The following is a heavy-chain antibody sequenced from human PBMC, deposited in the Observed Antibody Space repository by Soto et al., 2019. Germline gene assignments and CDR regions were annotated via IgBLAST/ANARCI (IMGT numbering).Heavy chain of an antibody. V-gene: IGHV4-59*01. CDR1: GVSISSYY. CDR3: ARGVYYDSSGSNWFDP. J-gene: IGHJ5*02. CDR2: IYYSGST. D-gene: IGHD3-22*01. Sequence: SETLSLTYTVSGVSISSYYWSWIRQPPGKGLEWIGYIYYSGSTNYNPSLKSRVTISVDTSKNQFSMKLSSVTAADTAVYYCARGVYYDSSGSNWFDPWGQGTLVTVSS.